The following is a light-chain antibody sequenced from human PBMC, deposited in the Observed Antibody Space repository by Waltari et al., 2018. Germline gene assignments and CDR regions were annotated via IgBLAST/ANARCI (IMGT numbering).Light chain of an antibody. CDR1: QSVSSY. CDR2: DAS. CDR3: QQRSNWPPEVT. J-gene: IGKJ5*01. V-gene: IGKV3-11*01. Sequence: TQSPSSVPASVGDRVTITCRASQSVSSYLAWYQQKPGQAPRLLIYDASNRATGIPARFSGSGSGTDFTLTISSLEPEDFAVYYCQQRSNWPPEVTFGQGTRLEIK.